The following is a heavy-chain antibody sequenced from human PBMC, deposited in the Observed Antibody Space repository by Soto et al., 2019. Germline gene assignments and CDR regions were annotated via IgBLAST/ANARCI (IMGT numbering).Heavy chain of an antibody. CDR3: ARLEGLATISYYYDF. V-gene: IGHV4-39*01. CDR2: IYYRGNT. CDR1: GDSINSDKYY. Sequence: SETLSLTCSVSGDSINSDKYYWGWIRQPPGKGLEWIGSIYYRGNTYYNPSLQTRVTIPLDKSKSQFSLRLNSVTAADSAVYFCARLEGLATISYYYDFWGQGAQVTPLL. J-gene: IGHJ4*02. D-gene: IGHD3-9*01.